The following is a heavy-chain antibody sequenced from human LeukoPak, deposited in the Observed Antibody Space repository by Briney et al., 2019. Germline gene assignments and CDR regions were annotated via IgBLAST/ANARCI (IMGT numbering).Heavy chain of an antibody. CDR3: ARDQDSGYDS. CDR2: ISSSSYI. Sequence: GGSLRLSCAASGFTFSSYSMNWVRQAPGKGLEWVSSISSSSYIYYADSVKGRFTISRDNAKNSLYLQMNSPRAEDTAVYYCARDQDSGYDSWGQGTLVTVSS. V-gene: IGHV3-21*01. D-gene: IGHD5-12*01. J-gene: IGHJ5*02. CDR1: GFTFSSYS.